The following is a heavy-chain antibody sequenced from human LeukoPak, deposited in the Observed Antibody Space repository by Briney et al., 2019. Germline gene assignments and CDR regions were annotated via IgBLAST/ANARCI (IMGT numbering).Heavy chain of an antibody. CDR3: ARPLGIGYYYYYGMDV. V-gene: IGHV4-34*01. D-gene: IGHD7-27*01. Sequence: SETLSLTCAVYGGSFSGYYWSWIRQPPGKGLEWIGEINHSGSTNYNPSLKSRVTISVDTSKNQFSLKLSSVTAADTAVYYCARPLGIGYYYYYGMDVWGQGTTVTVSS. J-gene: IGHJ6*02. CDR2: INHSGST. CDR1: GGSFSGYY.